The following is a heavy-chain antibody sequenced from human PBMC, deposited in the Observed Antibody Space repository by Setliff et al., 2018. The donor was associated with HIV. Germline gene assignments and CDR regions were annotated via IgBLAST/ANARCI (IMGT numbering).Heavy chain of an antibody. CDR3: AKGNAGTPPLEYLQH. CDR2: VSGSGGFT. D-gene: IGHD6-13*01. V-gene: IGHV3-23*01. J-gene: IGHJ1*01. CDR1: GFTFSNYD. Sequence: PGGSLRLSCAASGFTFSNYDMTWVRQAPRKGLEWGSGVSGSGGFTSYADSVKGRFTISRDNSKNTLYLQMNSLRAEDTAVYYCAKGNAGTPPLEYLQHWGQGTLVTVSS.